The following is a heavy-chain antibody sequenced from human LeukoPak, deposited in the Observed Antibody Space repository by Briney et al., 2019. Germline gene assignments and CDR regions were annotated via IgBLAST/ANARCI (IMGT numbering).Heavy chain of an antibody. D-gene: IGHD3-3*01. V-gene: IGHV4-38-2*02. J-gene: IGHJ2*01. CDR1: GYSISSGYY. Sequence: PSETLSLTCTVSGYSISSGYYWGWIRQPPGKGLEWIGSIYHSGSTNYNPSLKSRVTISVDTSKNQFSLKLSSVTAADTAVYYCARARFEVTPRYFDLWGRGTLVTVSS. CDR3: ARARFEVTPRYFDL. CDR2: IYHSGST.